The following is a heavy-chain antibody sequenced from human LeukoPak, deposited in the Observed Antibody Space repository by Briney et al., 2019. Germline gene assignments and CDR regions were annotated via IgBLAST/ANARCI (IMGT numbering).Heavy chain of an antibody. Sequence: GGSLRLSCAASGFTVSSNYMSWVRQAPGKGLEWVSVIYSGGSTYYADSVKGRFTISRDNSKNTLYLQMNSLRAEDTAVYYCARDWVAAAAGYAYFDYWGQGTLVTVSS. J-gene: IGHJ4*02. CDR3: ARDWVAAAAGYAYFDY. CDR1: GFTVSSNY. D-gene: IGHD6-13*01. CDR2: IYSGGST. V-gene: IGHV3-66*01.